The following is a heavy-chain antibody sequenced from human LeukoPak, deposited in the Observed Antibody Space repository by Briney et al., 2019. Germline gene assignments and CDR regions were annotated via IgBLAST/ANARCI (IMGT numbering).Heavy chain of an antibody. CDR1: GFTFSNYA. CDR2: SRGSGGDT. CDR3: ASSQSSSWCKVAFDI. Sequence: GGSLRLSCAASGFTFSNYAMSWVRRAPGKGLEWVSASRGSGGDTFYADSVKGRFTISRDNSKNTLYLQMNSLRAEDTAVYYCASSQSSSWCKVAFDIWGQGTMVTVSS. D-gene: IGHD6-13*01. J-gene: IGHJ3*02. V-gene: IGHV3-23*01.